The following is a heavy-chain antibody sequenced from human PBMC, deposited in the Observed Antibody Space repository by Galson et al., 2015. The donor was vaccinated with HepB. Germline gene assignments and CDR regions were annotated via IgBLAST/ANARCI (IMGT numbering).Heavy chain of an antibody. Sequence: QSGAEVKKPGESLKISCKGSGYSFTKYWIGWVRQMPGKGLEWMGIIYPDDSDTRYNPSFQGQVIISADKSISTAYLQWSSLKASDTAMYYCARLTTDFGDYVSYWGQGTLVTVSS. V-gene: IGHV5-51*01. CDR1: GYSFTKYW. D-gene: IGHD4-17*01. CDR2: IYPDDSDT. J-gene: IGHJ4*02. CDR3: ARLTTDFGDYVSY.